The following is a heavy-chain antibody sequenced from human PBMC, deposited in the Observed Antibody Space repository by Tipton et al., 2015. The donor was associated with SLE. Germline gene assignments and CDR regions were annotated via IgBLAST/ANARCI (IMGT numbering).Heavy chain of an antibody. Sequence: SLRLSCAASGFTFSNFAMNWVRQAPGKGLEWVSLIYSGDSTYYADSVKGRFTISRDDSRNTLYLQMSSLRPEGTATYYCATGDWGDYYWGQGTLVTVSS. V-gene: IGHV3-23*03. CDR2: IYSGDST. D-gene: IGHD3-16*01. CDR3: ATGDWGDYY. CDR1: GFTFSNFA. J-gene: IGHJ4*02.